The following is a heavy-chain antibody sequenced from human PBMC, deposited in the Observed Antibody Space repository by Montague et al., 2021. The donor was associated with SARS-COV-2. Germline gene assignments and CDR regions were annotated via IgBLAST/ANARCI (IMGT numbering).Heavy chain of an antibody. V-gene: IGHV3-13*04. CDR2: IGTAGDT. CDR3: ARAGYSSSWPLRLYWYFDL. J-gene: IGHJ2*01. Sequence: SLRLSCAASGFTVSSNYMSWVRQATGKGLEWVSAIGTAGDTYYPGSVKGRFTISRENAKNSLYLQMNSLRAGDTAVYYCARAGYSSSWPLRLYWYFDLWGRGTLVTVSS. CDR1: GFTVSSNY. D-gene: IGHD6-13*01.